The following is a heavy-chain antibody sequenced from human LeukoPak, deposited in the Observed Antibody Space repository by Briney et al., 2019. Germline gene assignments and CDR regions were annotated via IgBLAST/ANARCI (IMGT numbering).Heavy chain of an antibody. V-gene: IGHV3-48*04. D-gene: IGHD3-10*01. CDR2: INSSSITI. CDR3: ARSYASGPDRYLDV. Sequence: GGSLRLSCAASGFTFSDYSMNWVRQAPGKGLEWIAYINSSSITIYHADSVKGRFSISRDNAKSSVYLQMNSLRGEDTALYYCARSYASGPDRYLDVWGKGTTVTVSS. CDR1: GFTFSDYS. J-gene: IGHJ6*04.